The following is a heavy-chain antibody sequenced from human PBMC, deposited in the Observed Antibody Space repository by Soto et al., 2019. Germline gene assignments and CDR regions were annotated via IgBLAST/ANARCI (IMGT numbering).Heavy chain of an antibody. CDR1: GGTFSSYT. CDR3: ARDKSPYYLDY. Sequence: QVQLVQSGAEVKKPGSSVKVSCQASGGTFSSYTIRWVRQAPGQGLEWMGRIIPILGIANYAQKFQGRVTITADKATSTAYMELSSLRSEDTAVYYCARDKSPYYLDYWGQGTLVTVYS. V-gene: IGHV1-69*08. J-gene: IGHJ4*02. CDR2: IIPILGIA.